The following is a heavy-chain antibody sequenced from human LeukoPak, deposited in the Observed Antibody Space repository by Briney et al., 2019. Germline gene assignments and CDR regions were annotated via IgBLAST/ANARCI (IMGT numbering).Heavy chain of an antibody. CDR1: GGSITSTNDH. J-gene: IGHJ4*02. CDR2: VHYSGTT. Sequence: SETLSLTCTVSGGSITSTNDHWDWIRQPPGKGLEWIGSVHYSGTTYYNPSLESRVTMSVDTSKNQFSLKVTSVTAADTAAYYCARRLSYYDYWGQGTLVTVSS. CDR3: ARRLSYYDY. V-gene: IGHV4-39*01. D-gene: IGHD2-21*02.